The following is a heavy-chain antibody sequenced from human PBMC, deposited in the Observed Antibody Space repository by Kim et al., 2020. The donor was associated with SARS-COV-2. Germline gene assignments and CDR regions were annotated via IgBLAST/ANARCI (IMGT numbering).Heavy chain of an antibody. D-gene: IGHD6-13*01. CDR2: INSDGSST. Sequence: GGSLRLSCAASGFTFSSYWMHWVRQAPGKGLVWVSRINSDGSSTSYADSVKGRFTISRDNAKNTLYLQMNSLRAEDTAVYYCARGEGSSSWYGPSDYWGQGTLVTVSS. CDR1: GFTFSSYW. V-gene: IGHV3-74*01. J-gene: IGHJ4*02. CDR3: ARGEGSSSWYGPSDY.